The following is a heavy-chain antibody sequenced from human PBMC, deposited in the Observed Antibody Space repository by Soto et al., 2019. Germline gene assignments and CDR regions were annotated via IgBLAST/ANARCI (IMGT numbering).Heavy chain of an antibody. CDR2: INTDGSST. V-gene: IGHV3-74*01. D-gene: IGHD6-13*01. CDR3: ATTLASAGYS. J-gene: IGHJ4*02. Sequence: VHLVESGGGLVQPGGSLRLSCAASGFTFSSYWMHWVRQAPGEGLVWVSRINTDGSSTAYADSVKGRFTISRDNAKNTLYLQMNSLRVEDTAVYYCATTLASAGYSWGQGTLVTVSS. CDR1: GFTFSSYW.